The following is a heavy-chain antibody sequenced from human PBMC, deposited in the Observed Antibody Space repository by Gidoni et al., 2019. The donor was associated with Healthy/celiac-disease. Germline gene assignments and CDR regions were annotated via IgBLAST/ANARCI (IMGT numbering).Heavy chain of an antibody. J-gene: IGHJ4*02. CDR1: GYSISSGYY. CDR2: LYHSGST. CDR3: ARDHNSGYDYFDY. Sequence: QVQLQESGPGLVKPSETLSLTCTVSGYSISSGYYWGGIRQPPGKGLEWIGSLYHSGSTDYNPSLKSRVTISVDTSKNQFSLKLSSVTAADTAVYYCARDHNSGYDYFDYWGQGTLVTVSS. D-gene: IGHD5-12*01. V-gene: IGHV4-38-2*02.